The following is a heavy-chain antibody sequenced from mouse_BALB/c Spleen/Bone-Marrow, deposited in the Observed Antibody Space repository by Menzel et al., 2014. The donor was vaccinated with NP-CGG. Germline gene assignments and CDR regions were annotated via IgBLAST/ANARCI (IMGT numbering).Heavy chain of an antibody. D-gene: IGHD1-1*01. J-gene: IGHJ3*01. CDR2: IWAGGST. Sequence: QVQLQQSGPGLVAPSQSLSITCTVSGFSLTSYGVHWVRKPPGKGLEWLGVIWAGGSTNYNSALMSRLSISKDNSKSQVFLKMNSLQTDDTAMYYCAREGGYYYGSRVAWFAYWGQGTLGTVSA. V-gene: IGHV2-9*02. CDR3: AREGGYYYGSRVAWFAY. CDR1: GFSLTSYG.